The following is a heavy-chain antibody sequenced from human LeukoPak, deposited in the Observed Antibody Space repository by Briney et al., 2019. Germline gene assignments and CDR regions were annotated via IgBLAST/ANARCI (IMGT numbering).Heavy chain of an antibody. V-gene: IGHV3-74*01. CDR3: AKVTAVASTGALDY. J-gene: IGHJ4*02. CDR2: INSDGSST. D-gene: IGHD6-19*01. CDR1: GFTFSSYW. Sequence: GGSLRLSCAASGFTFSSYWMHWVRQAPGKGLVWVSRINSDGSSTTYADSVKGRFTISRDNAKDTLYLQMNSLRADDTAVYYCAKVTAVASTGALDYWGQGTLVTVSS.